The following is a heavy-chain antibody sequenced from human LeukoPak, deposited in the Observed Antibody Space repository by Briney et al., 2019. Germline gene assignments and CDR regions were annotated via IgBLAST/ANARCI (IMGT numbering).Heavy chain of an antibody. V-gene: IGHV3-23*01. CDR3: AKTSRVNSNYDSPFDY. Sequence: GGSLRLSCAASGFTFSNHAMSWVRQAPGKGLEWVSAVRGSGGDIYYADSVKGRFTMSRDNSKNTLYLQMNSLRAEDTARYYCAKTSRVNSNYDSPFDYWGQGTLVIVSS. J-gene: IGHJ4*02. CDR1: GFTFSNHA. CDR2: VRGSGGDI. D-gene: IGHD5-12*01.